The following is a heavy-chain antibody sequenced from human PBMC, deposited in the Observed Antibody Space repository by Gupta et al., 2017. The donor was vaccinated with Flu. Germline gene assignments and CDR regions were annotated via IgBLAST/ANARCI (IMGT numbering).Heavy chain of an antibody. D-gene: IGHD1-26*01. CDR2: ITSKAYGATT. Sequence: EVQLVESGGGSVQPGRSLRLTGTTSGFSFGDYAMSWFRQAPGKGLVWVGLITSKAYGATTEHAASVKGRIAISRDDSKSIVHLEMNNLKIEDTGVYYCTRDFFKARRYRFSGNFYHFDHWGQGTLVTVSS. CDR1: GFSFGDYA. V-gene: IGHV3-49*03. CDR3: TRDFFKARRYRFSGNFYHFDH. J-gene: IGHJ4*02.